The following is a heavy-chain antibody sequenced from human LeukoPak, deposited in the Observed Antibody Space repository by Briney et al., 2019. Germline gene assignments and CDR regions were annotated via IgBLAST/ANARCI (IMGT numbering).Heavy chain of an antibody. Sequence: SETLSLTCAVYGGSFSGYYWSWIRQPPGKGLEWIGEINHSGSTNYNPSLKSRVTISVDTSKNQFSLKLSSVTAADTAVYYCARLLDYGGNFRSPFDIWGQGTMVTVSS. CDR2: INHSGST. J-gene: IGHJ3*02. CDR3: ARLLDYGGNFRSPFDI. D-gene: IGHD4-23*01. CDR1: GGSFSGYY. V-gene: IGHV4-34*01.